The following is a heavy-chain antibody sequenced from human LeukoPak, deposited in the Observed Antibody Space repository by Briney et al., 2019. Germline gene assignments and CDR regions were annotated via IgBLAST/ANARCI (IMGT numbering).Heavy chain of an antibody. V-gene: IGHV3-7*03. D-gene: IGHD6-13*01. CDR2: IKQDGSEK. J-gene: IGHJ6*04. CDR3: ARGGQQLVQTYYYDYGVDV. Sequence: GGSLRLSCAASGFTFSTYWMSWVRQAPGKGLEWVANIKQDGSEKYYVDSVKGRFTISRDNAKNSLYLQMNSLRAEDTAVYYCARGGQQLVQTYYYDYGVDVWGKGTTVTVSS. CDR1: GFTFSTYW.